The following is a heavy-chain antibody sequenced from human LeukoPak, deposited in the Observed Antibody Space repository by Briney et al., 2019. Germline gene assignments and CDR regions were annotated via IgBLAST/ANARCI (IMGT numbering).Heavy chain of an antibody. D-gene: IGHD6-13*01. CDR3: AKDRDYSSRGYGFPDY. J-gene: IGHJ4*02. CDR2: ISGSAGST. CDR1: GFTFSSYA. V-gene: IGHV3-23*01. Sequence: SGGSLRLSCAASGFTFSSYAMSWVRQAPGKGLEWVSAISGSAGSTYYADSVKGRFTISRDNAKNSLYLQMNSLRAEDTALYYCAKDRDYSSRGYGFPDYWGQGTLVTVSS.